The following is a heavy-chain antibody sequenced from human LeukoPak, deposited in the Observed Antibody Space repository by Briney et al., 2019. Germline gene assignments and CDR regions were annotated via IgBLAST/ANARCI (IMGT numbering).Heavy chain of an antibody. J-gene: IGHJ4*02. Sequence: GGSLRLSCAASGFSFSNAWMSWVRQAPGKGLEWVGRIQSKTDGGTTDYAAPVKGRFTISRDDSKNTLYLQMNSLKIEDTAVYYCTTGLPVSVSRKHTYYVDYWGQGTLVTVSS. D-gene: IGHD5/OR15-5a*01. V-gene: IGHV3-15*01. CDR1: GFSFSNAW. CDR3: TTGLPVSVSRKHTYYVDY. CDR2: IQSKTDGGTT.